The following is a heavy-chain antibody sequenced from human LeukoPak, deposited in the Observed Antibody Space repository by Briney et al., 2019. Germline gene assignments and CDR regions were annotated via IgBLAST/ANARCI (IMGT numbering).Heavy chain of an antibody. D-gene: IGHD2-2*01. J-gene: IGHJ4*02. Sequence: GGSLRLSCAASGFMFSNYAMSWVRQAPGKGLECVSAISGNGGDTHYADSVKGRFTISRDNSKNTLYLQMNSLRAEDTAIYYCAREHPSEVCSSTSCPFDYWGQGTLVTVSS. CDR1: GFMFSNYA. CDR2: ISGNGGDT. V-gene: IGHV3-23*01. CDR3: AREHPSEVCSSTSCPFDY.